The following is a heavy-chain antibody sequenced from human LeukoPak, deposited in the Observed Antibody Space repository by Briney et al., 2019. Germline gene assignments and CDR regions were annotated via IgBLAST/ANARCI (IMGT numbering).Heavy chain of an antibody. V-gene: IGHV3-30-3*01. Sequence: PGGSLRLSCAASGFTFSSYAMHWVRQAPGKGLEWVAVISYDGSNKYYADSVKGRFTISRDNSKNTLYLQMNSLRAEDTAVYYCARDPSSYYYDSPTFDYWGQGTLVTASS. CDR2: ISYDGSNK. CDR3: ARDPSSYYYDSPTFDY. J-gene: IGHJ4*02. CDR1: GFTFSSYA. D-gene: IGHD3-22*01.